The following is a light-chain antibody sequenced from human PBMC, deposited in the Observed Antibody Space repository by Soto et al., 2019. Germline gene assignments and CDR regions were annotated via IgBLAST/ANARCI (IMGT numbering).Light chain of an antibody. Sequence: DIQMTQSPSTLSASVGDRVTIICRASQSISSGLAWYQQKPGKAPKLLIYDASSLESGVPSRFSGSGSGTEFTLTISSLQPDDFATYYCQQYNSYSPTFGQGTKLEIK. CDR2: DAS. CDR1: QSISSG. CDR3: QQYNSYSPT. V-gene: IGKV1-5*02. J-gene: IGKJ2*01.